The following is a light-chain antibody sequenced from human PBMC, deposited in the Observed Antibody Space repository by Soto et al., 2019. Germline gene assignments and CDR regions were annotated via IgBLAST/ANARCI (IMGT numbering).Light chain of an antibody. J-gene: IGKJ1*01. V-gene: IGKV3-20*01. CDR2: GAS. Sequence: EFVFTQSPGTLSFSPGERATLSCRASQSVSSSYLAWYQQKPGQAPRLLIYGASSRASGIPDRFSGSGSGTDFTLSISRLEPEDFAVYYCQQYGSSPRTFGQGTKVDIK. CDR3: QQYGSSPRT. CDR1: QSVSSSY.